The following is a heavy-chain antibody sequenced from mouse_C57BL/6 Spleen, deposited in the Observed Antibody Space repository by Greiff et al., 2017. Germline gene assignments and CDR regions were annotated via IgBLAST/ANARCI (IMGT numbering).Heavy chain of an antibody. CDR2: IYPNSGST. CDR3: ARYGTVVQYYFDY. J-gene: IGHJ2*01. Sequence: VQLQQPGAELVKPGASVKLSCKASGYTFTSYWMHWVKQRPGQGLEWIGMIYPNSGSTNYNEKFKSKATLTADKSSSTVYMQLSSLTSEDSAVYYCARYGTVVQYYFDYWGQGTTLTVSS. D-gene: IGHD1-1*01. V-gene: IGHV1-64*01. CDR1: GYTFTSYW.